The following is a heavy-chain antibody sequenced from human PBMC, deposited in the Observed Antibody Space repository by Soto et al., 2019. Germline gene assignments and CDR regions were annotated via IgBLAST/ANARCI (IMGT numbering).Heavy chain of an antibody. CDR3: AKNQERELPRVIDF. CDR1: GFTFSSYS. CDR2: MSGSSSTT. Sequence: GGSLRLSCAASGFTFSSYSIYWVRQAPGGGLEWVSSMSGSSSTTYYADSVRGRFTISRDRSKNTLYLQMSSLRAEDTALYYCAKNQERELPRVIDFWGQGTLVTVSS. D-gene: IGHD1-7*01. V-gene: IGHV3-23*01. J-gene: IGHJ4*02.